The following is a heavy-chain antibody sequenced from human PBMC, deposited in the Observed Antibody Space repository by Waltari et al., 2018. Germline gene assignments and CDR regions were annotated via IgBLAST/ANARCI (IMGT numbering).Heavy chain of an antibody. J-gene: IGHJ4*02. D-gene: IGHD4-17*01. CDR3: ARWGELYGNDY. V-gene: IGHV1-69*01. CDR1: GYTFTGYY. CDR2: SIPLFGTA. Sequence: QVQLVQSGAEVKKPGASVKVSCKASGYTFTGYYMHWVGQAPGQGLEWMGRSIPLFGTANYAQKFQGRVTITTDESTSTAYMELSSLRSEDTAVYYCARWGELYGNDYWGQGTLVTVSS.